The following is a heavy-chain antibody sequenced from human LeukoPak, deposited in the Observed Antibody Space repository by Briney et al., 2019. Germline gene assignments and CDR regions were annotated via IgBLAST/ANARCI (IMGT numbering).Heavy chain of an antibody. D-gene: IGHD3-3*01. CDR1: GFTFSSYS. CDR2: IRSSSSTI. J-gene: IGHJ4*02. V-gene: IGHV3-48*01. CDR3: ARAIRFLEWPAFGH. Sequence: PGGSLRLSCAASGFTFSSYSMNWVRQAPRKGLEWVSYIRSSSSTIYYADSVKGRFTISRDNAKNALSLQICSLRAEDTAVYSCARAIRFLEWPAFGHWGQGTLVTVSS.